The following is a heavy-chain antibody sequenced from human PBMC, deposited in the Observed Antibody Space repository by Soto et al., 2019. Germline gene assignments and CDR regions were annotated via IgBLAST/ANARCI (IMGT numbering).Heavy chain of an antibody. CDR1: GVSIHDSHSF. Sequence: SETLSLTCAVSGVSIHDSHSFWGWIRQPPGKGLEFIANVYYSGGAHYNPSFKSRVTISVDTATNQVSLRMSSVTAADTAVYFCGRVVEGATRHTDFDSWGQGTLVTVSS. CDR3: GRVVEGATRHTDFDS. D-gene: IGHD1-1*01. V-gene: IGHV4-39*01. J-gene: IGHJ5*01. CDR2: VYYSGGA.